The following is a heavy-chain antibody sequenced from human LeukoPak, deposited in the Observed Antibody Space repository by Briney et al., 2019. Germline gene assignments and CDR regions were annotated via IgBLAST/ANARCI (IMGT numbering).Heavy chain of an antibody. J-gene: IGHJ4*02. V-gene: IGHV4-61*02. CDR1: SGSISSGNYY. CDR2: IHTSGST. D-gene: IGHD3-10*01. CDR3: ARDQGSFDY. Sequence: PSETLSLTCTVSSGSISSGNYYWNWIRQPAGKGLEWIGRIHTSGSTNYNPSLKSRVTISVDTSKNQFSLELSSVTAADTAVYYCARDQGSFDYWGQGTLVTVSS.